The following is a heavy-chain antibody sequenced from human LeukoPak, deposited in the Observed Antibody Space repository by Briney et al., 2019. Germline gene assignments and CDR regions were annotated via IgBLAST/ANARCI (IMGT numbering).Heavy chain of an antibody. CDR2: INQDGSET. V-gene: IGHV3-7*05. CDR3: VRGFDGYFGFDL. D-gene: IGHD5-24*01. Sequence: PGGSLRLSCAASGFTFSTYWMSWVRLAPGKGLEWAANINQDGSETFYVDSVKGRFTISRDNGKNSIFVQMDSLRAEDTAVYYCVRGFDGYFGFDLWGQGTMVTVSS. CDR1: GFTFSTYW. J-gene: IGHJ3*01.